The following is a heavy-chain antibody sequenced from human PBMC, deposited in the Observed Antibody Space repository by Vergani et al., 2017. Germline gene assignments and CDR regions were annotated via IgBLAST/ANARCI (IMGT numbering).Heavy chain of an antibody. CDR1: GFTFSSYA. Sequence: VQLVESGGGLVQPGGSLRLSCSASGFTFSSYAMHWVRQAPGQGLEWMGIINPSGGSTSYAQKFQGRVTMTRDTSTSTVYMELSSLRSEDTAVYYCARDGGDFWSGYYPLHWGQGTLVTVSS. CDR2: INPSGGST. V-gene: IGHV1-46*01. J-gene: IGHJ1*01. CDR3: ARDGGDFWSGYYPLH. D-gene: IGHD3-3*01.